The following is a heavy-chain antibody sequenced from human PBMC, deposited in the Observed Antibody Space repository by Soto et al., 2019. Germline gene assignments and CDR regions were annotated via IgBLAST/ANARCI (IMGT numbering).Heavy chain of an antibody. V-gene: IGHV1-69*01. CDR1: GGTFSSYA. Sequence: QVQLVQSGAEVKKPGSSVKVSCKASGGTFSSYAISWVRQAPGQGLEWMGGIIPIFGTANYAQKFQGRVTITEDESTSTAYMELRSLRSEDTAVYYCARTITEYDSSGYYTYYGMDVWGQGTTVTVSS. D-gene: IGHD3-22*01. CDR3: ARTITEYDSSGYYTYYGMDV. CDR2: IIPIFGTA. J-gene: IGHJ6*01.